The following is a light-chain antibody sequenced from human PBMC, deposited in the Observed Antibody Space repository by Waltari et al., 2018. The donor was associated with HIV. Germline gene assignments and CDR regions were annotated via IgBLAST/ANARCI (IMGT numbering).Light chain of an antibody. CDR2: ADH. V-gene: IGLV1-40*01. CDR3: QAYDGRLRNYV. J-gene: IGLJ1*01. Sequence: QSVLTQPPSMSGAPGQTVTISCTNIEAGQAIHWYRQLPGTAPQLPIYADHNRPSGVPNRFSGSNSRTSASLAITGLQSEDEGDYYCQAYDGRLRNYVFGTGTKVTVL. CDR1: NIEAGQA.